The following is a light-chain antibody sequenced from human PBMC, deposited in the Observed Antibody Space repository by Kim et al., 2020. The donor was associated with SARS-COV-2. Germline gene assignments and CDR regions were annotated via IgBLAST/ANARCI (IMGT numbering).Light chain of an antibody. J-gene: IGKJ1*01. CDR3: QQYDSSPPWT. Sequence: PRERATLSCTASQSVSSSYLAWYQQKPGPAPRLLIYVASSRATGIPDRFSGGGSGTDFSLTISRLEPEDFAVYYCQQYDSSPPWTFGQGTKVDIK. V-gene: IGKV3-20*01. CDR2: VAS. CDR1: QSVSSSY.